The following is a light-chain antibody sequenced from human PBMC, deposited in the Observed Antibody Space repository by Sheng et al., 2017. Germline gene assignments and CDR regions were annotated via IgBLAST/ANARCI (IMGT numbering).Light chain of an antibody. CDR3: SSYTSSTTRV. J-gene: IGLJ3*02. Sequence: QSALAQPPSASGSPGQSVTISCSGTNSDIGGYNYVSWYQRHPGKAPKLIIYEVNQRPSGVSDRFSGSKSGNTASLAVSGLQAEDEADYFCSSYTSSTTRVFGGGTKLTVL. CDR1: NSDIGGYNY. V-gene: IGLV2-8*01. CDR2: EVN.